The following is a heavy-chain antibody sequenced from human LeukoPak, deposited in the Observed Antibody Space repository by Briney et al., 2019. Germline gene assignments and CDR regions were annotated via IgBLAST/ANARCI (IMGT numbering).Heavy chain of an antibody. J-gene: IGHJ6*04. CDR3: ARRALRYCSSTSCPAQYYGVDV. CDR2: IKEDGSEK. CDR1: GFIFSSYW. Sequence: GGSLRLSCAASGFIFSSYWMSWVRQAPGKGLEWVANIKEDGSEKYFVDSVKGRFTISRDNAKNSLYLQTNSLRAEDTAVYYCARRALRYCSSTSCPAQYYGVDVWGKGTTVTVSS. D-gene: IGHD2-2*01. V-gene: IGHV3-7*03.